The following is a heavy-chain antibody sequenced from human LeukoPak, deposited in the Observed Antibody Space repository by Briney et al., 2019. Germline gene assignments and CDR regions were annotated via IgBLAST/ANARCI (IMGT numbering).Heavy chain of an antibody. CDR2: IYYSGST. CDR3: ARQTLAAAGTSAYFDY. D-gene: IGHD6-13*01. V-gene: IGHV4-59*08. CDR1: GGSISSYY. J-gene: IGHJ4*02. Sequence: PSETLSLTCTVSGGSISSYYWSRIRQPPGKGLEWIGYIYYSGSTNYNPSLKSRVTISVDTSKNQFSLKLSSVTAADTAVYYCARQTLAAAGTSAYFDYWGQGTLVTVSS.